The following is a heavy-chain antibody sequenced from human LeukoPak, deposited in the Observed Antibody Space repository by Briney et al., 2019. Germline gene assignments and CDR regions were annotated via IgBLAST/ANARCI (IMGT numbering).Heavy chain of an antibody. CDR2: IIPNFGTA. J-gene: IGHJ4*02. Sequence: SVKVSCKTSGGTFSSFAVNWVRQAPGQGLEWMGGIIPNFGTANYAQKFQGRVTITTDESTSTAYMELSSLRSEDTAVYYCARALEGSQDGGAAPPEWYFDYWGQGTLVTVSS. V-gene: IGHV1-69*05. CDR3: ARALEGSQDGGAAPPEWYFDY. D-gene: IGHD6-6*01. CDR1: GGTFSSFA.